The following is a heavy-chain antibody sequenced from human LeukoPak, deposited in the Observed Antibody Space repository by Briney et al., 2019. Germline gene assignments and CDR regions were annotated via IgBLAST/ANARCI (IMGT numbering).Heavy chain of an antibody. D-gene: IGHD3-10*01. V-gene: IGHV3-15*01. CDR2: IKSKTDGGAT. CDR1: GFTFSNAR. CDR3: TTVGSAFGELSDGMDV. J-gene: IGHJ6*04. Sequence: PGGSLRLSCAASGFTFSNARMSWVRQAPGRGLEWVGRIKSKTDGGATDYAAPVKGRFTISRDDSKNTLYLQMNSLKTEDTAVYYCTTVGSAFGELSDGMDVWGKGTTVTVSS.